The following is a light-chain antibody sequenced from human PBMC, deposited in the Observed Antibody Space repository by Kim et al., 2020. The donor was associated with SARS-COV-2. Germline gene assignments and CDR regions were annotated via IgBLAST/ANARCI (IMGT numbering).Light chain of an antibody. CDR1: SLRSYY. Sequence: VALGQKVRIKSQGHSLRSYYATWYQQKPAQAPILVIYGKNNRPSGIPDRFSGSSSGNTASLTITGTQAGDEADYYCNSRDSNDNVVFGGGTKLTVL. CDR2: GKN. V-gene: IGLV3-19*01. J-gene: IGLJ2*01. CDR3: NSRDSNDNVV.